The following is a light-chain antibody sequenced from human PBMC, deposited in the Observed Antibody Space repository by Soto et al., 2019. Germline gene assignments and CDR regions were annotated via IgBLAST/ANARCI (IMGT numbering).Light chain of an antibody. CDR3: QSYDTRLSGSV. V-gene: IGLV1-40*01. CDR2: GNN. Sequence: VVTQPPSVSGAPGQRVTISCTGTSSNIGAGYDVIWYQQLPGTAPKLLILGNNSRSSGVPDRFSGSRSGSSASLAVAGLQAEDEADYHCQSYDTRLSGSVFGGGTKLTVL. J-gene: IGLJ3*02. CDR1: SSNIGAGYD.